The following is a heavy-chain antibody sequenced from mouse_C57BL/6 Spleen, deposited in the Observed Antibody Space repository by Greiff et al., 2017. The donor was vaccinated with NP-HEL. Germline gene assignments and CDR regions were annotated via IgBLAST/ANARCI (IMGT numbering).Heavy chain of an antibody. D-gene: IGHD1-1*01. CDR3: ARFPITTVVERYYFDY. CDR1: GYAFSSSW. Sequence: QVQLQQSGPELVKPGASVKISCKASGYAFSSSWMNWVKQRPGKGLEWIGRIYPGDGDTNYNGKFKGKATLTADKSSSTAYMQLSSLTSEDSAVYFCARFPITTVVERYYFDYWGQGTTLTVSS. CDR2: IYPGDGDT. J-gene: IGHJ2*01. V-gene: IGHV1-82*01.